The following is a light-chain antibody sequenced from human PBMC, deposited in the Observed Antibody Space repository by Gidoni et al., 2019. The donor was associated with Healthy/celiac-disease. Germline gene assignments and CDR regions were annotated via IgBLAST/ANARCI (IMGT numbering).Light chain of an antibody. CDR1: QSVLYSSNIKNY. V-gene: IGKV4-1*01. J-gene: IGKJ2*01. CDR2: WAS. Sequence: DIVMTQSPDSLSVSLGERATINCKYSQSVLYSSNIKNYLAWYQQKPGQPPKLLIYWASTRESGVPDRFSGSGSGTDFTLTISSLQAEDVAVYYCQQYYSTPYTFGQGTKVEIK. CDR3: QQYYSTPYT.